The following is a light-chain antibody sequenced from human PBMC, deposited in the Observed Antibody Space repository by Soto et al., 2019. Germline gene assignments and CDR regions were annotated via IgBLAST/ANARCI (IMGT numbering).Light chain of an antibody. J-gene: IGKJ2*01. CDR1: QRIGSW. CDR2: QAS. CDR3: QHYNTYPYT. V-gene: IGKV1-5*03. Sequence: DIQMTQSPSTLSASVGDRVTITCRASQRIGSWLAWYQQKPGKAPKLLIYQASSLESGVPSRFSGSGSGTDFTLTISSLQPADFATYYCQHYNTYPYTFGRGTKLEIK.